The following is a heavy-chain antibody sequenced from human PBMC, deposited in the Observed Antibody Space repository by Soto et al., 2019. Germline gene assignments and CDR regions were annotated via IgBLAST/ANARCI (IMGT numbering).Heavy chain of an antibody. Sequence: GASVKVSCKASGYTFTSYGISWVRQAPGQGLEWMGWISAYNGNTNYAQNFQGRVTMTTDTSTSTAYMELRSLRSDDTAVYYCARERGGGISGLYYYYGMDVWGQGTTVTVSS. J-gene: IGHJ6*02. D-gene: IGHD3-10*01. V-gene: IGHV1-18*01. CDR2: ISAYNGNT. CDR1: GYTFTSYG. CDR3: ARERGGGISGLYYYYGMDV.